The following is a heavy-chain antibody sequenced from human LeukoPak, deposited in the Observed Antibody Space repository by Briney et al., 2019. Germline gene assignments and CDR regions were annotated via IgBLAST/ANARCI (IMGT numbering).Heavy chain of an antibody. D-gene: IGHD6-13*01. CDR1: GGSISSYY. J-gene: IGHJ4*02. CDR2: IYTSGST. CDR3: AMIRRGIAAVGTRFYYFDY. V-gene: IGHV4-4*07. Sequence: SETLSLTCTVSGGSISSYYWSWIRQPAGKGLEWIGRIYTSGSTNYNPSLKSRVTMSVDTSKNQFSLKLSSVTAADTAVYYCAMIRRGIAAVGTRFYYFDYWGQGTLVAVSS.